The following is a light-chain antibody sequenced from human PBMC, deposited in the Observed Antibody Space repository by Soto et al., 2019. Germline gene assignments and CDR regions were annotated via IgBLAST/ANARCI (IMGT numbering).Light chain of an antibody. CDR3: QQTYSTLNS. CDR1: QRISRW. V-gene: IGKV1-5*01. J-gene: IGKJ2*03. CDR2: DAS. Sequence: DIQMTQSPPTLSASVGDRVTITCRASQRISRWLAWYQQRPGKAPRLLIFDASTLESGVPSRFSGSGTGTEFTLTISSLQAEDFATYYCQQTYSTLNSFGQGTKLEIK.